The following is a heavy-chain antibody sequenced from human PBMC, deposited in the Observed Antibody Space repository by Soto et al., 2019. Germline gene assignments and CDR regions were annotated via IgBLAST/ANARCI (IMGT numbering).Heavy chain of an antibody. CDR3: AKQSRPYGDYTFDY. V-gene: IGHV3-30*18. CDR2: ISYDGSNK. CDR1: GFTFSSYG. Sequence: GGSLRLSCAASGFTFSSYGMHWVRQAPGKGLEWVAVISYDGSNKYYADSVKGRFTISRDNPKNTLYLQMNSLRAEDTAVYYCAKQSRPYGDYTFDYWGQGTLVTVSS. D-gene: IGHD4-17*01. J-gene: IGHJ4*02.